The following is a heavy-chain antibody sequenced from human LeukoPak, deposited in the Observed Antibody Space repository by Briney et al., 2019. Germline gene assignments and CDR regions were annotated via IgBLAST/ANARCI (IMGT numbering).Heavy chain of an antibody. J-gene: IGHJ3*02. D-gene: IGHD3-22*01. CDR1: GYTFTSYG. V-gene: IGHV1-2*02. CDR2: INPNSGGT. Sequence: GASVKVSCKASGYTFTSYGISWVRQAPGQGLEWMGWINPNSGGTNYAQKFQGRVTMTRDTSIRTAYMELSRLRSDDTAVYYCARDRVRGETYYYDSSGYYRYAFDIWGQGTMVTVSS. CDR3: ARDRVRGETYYYDSSGYYRYAFDI.